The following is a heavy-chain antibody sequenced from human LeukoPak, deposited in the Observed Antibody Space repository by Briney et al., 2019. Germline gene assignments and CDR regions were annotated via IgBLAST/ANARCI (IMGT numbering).Heavy chain of an antibody. CDR1: GYSFTSYW. CDR3: ARQDLGQYCSGGSCYMDY. V-gene: IGHV5-10-1*01. CDR2: IDPSDSYT. J-gene: IGHJ4*02. D-gene: IGHD2-15*01. Sequence: GESLKISCKGSGYSFTSYWISWVRQMPGKGLEWMGRIDPSDSYTNYSPSFQGHVTISADKSISTAYLQWSSLKASDTAMYYCARQDLGQYCSGGSCYMDYWGQGTLDTVSS.